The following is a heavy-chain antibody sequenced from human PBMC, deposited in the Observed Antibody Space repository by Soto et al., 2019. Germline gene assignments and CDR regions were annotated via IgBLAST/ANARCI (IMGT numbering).Heavy chain of an antibody. CDR1: GGTFSSYA. CDR3: AREGAAAGMLSGWFDP. CDR2: IIPIFGTA. V-gene: IGHV1-69*06. Sequence: QVQLVQSGAEVKKPGSSVKVSCKASGGTFSSYAISWVRQAPGQGLEWMGGIIPIFGTANYAQKFQGRVTITADKSTSTAYMELSSLRSEDTAVYYCAREGAAAGMLSGWFDPWGQGTLVTVSS. J-gene: IGHJ5*02. D-gene: IGHD6-13*01.